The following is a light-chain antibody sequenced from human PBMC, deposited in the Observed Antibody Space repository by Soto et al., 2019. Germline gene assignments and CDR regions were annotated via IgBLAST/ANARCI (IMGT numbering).Light chain of an antibody. CDR3: AVSMGRGPLYV. CDR2: STN. CDR1: SGSVSTPNY. V-gene: IGLV8-61*01. J-gene: IGLJ1*01. Sequence: QAVVTQDPSFSVSPGGTVTLTCALSSGSVSTPNYPSWYRQTPGRPPRTVIYSTNTRSSGVPDRFSGSILGDKAALTITRTQADDESVYYCAVSMGRGPLYVFGSGPKLTVL.